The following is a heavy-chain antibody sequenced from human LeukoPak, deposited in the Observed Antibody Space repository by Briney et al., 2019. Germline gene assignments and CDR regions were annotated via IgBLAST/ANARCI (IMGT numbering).Heavy chain of an antibody. CDR3: AKGGYSGYVSPFDY. J-gene: IGHJ4*02. Sequence: GGSLRLSCAASGFTFSSYSMNWVRQAPGKGLEWVAFIRYDGSNKYYADSVKGRFTISRDNAKNSLYLQMNSLRAEDAALYYCAKGGYSGYVSPFDYWGQGTLVTVSS. V-gene: IGHV3-30*02. D-gene: IGHD5-12*01. CDR2: IRYDGSNK. CDR1: GFTFSSYS.